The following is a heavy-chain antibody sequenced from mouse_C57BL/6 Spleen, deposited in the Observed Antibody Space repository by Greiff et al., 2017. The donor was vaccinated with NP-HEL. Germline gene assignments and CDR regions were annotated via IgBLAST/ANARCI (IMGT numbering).Heavy chain of an antibody. CDR2: ISSGSSTI. CDR1: GFTFSDYG. D-gene: IGHD5-1-1*01. V-gene: IGHV5-17*01. CDR3: ARRENGYHFAY. J-gene: IGHJ3*01. Sequence: EVKLEESGGGLVKPGGSLKLSCAASGFTFSDYGMHWVRQAPEKGLEWVAYISSGSSTIYHADTVKGRFTISRDNAKNTLFLQMTSLRSEDTAMYYCARRENGYHFAYWGQGTLVTVSA.